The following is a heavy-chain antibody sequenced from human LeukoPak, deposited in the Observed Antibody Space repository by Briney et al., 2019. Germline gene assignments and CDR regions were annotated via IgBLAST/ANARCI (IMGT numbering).Heavy chain of an antibody. CDR2: ISGSCVSK. CDR3: AKGTSRSWYYYFYYMDV. Sequence: PGGSLRLSCAASGFTFSSYAMSLVRQAPGKGLELVSAISGSCVSKHFADSVTSRFPISSDHSKHTLHLQMNHLRAQDPPVFYFAKGTSRSWYYYFYYMDVWGKGTTVTVSS. CDR1: GFTFSSYA. D-gene: IGHD6-13*01. V-gene: IGHV3-23*01. J-gene: IGHJ6*03.